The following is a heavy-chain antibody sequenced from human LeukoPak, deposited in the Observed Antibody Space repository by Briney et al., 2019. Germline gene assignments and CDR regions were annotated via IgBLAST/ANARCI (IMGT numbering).Heavy chain of an antibody. CDR2: IYYSGST. J-gene: IGHJ6*04. CDR1: GGSISSYY. D-gene: IGHD4-17*01. Sequence: SETLSLTCTVSGGSISSYYWGWIRQPPGKGLEWIGSIYYSGSTYYNPSLKSRVTISVDTSKNQFSLKLSSVTAADTAVYYCARDLDTTVTMKGMDVWGKGTTVTVSS. V-gene: IGHV4-39*02. CDR3: ARDLDTTVTMKGMDV.